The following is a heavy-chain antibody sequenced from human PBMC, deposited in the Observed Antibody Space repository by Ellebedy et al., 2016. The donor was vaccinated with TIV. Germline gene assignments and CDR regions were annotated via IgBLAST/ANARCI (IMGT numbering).Heavy chain of an antibody. D-gene: IGHD3-10*01. CDR3: ARTRITMVRGVIYYYYGMDV. Sequence: ASVKVSXKASGYTFTSYYMHWVRQAPGQGLEWMGIINPSGGSTSYAQKFQGRVTMTRDTSTSTVYMELSSLRSEDTAVYYCARTRITMVRGVIYYYYGMDVWGQGTTVTVSS. CDR1: GYTFTSYY. V-gene: IGHV1-46*01. CDR2: INPSGGST. J-gene: IGHJ6*02.